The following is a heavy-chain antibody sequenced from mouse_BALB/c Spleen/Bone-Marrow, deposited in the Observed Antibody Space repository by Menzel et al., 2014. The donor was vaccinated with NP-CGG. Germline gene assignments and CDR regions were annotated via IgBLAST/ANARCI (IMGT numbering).Heavy chain of an antibody. J-gene: IGHJ2*01. V-gene: IGHV1-4*01. Sequence: QVQLQQSGAELARPGASVWMSCKASGYTFTSYPMNWVKQRPGQGLEWIGYINPSSGHTNYNQKFKDKATLTADKSSSTAYMQLSSLTSEDSAVYYCTRRAAYYFDYWGQGTTLTVSS. CDR1: GYTFTSYP. CDR3: TRRAAYYFDY. D-gene: IGHD3-3*01. CDR2: INPSSGHT.